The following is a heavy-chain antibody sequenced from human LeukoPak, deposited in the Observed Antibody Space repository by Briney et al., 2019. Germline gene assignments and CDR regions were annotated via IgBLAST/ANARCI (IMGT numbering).Heavy chain of an antibody. J-gene: IGHJ6*02. CDR3: ASLEEGYCSSTSCYGDYYYGMDV. V-gene: IGHV1-2*02. CDR2: INPNSGGT. D-gene: IGHD2-2*01. Sequence: GASVKVSCKASGYTFTGYYMHWVRQAPGQGLEWMGWINPNSGGTNYAQKFQGRVTMTRDTSISTAYKELSRLRSDDTAVYYCASLEEGYCSSTSCYGDYYYGMDVWGQGTTVTVSS. CDR1: GYTFTGYY.